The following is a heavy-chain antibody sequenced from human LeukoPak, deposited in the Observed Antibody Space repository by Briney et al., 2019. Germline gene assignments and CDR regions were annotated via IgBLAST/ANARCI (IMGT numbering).Heavy chain of an antibody. J-gene: IGHJ4*02. V-gene: IGHV3-49*04. CDR2: VTSKTYGGTI. CDR3: ASNPNY. CDR1: GFTFGDYA. Sequence: PGRSLRLSCTASGFTFGDYAMSWVRQAPGKGLEWVGFVTSKTYGGTIEYAASVKGRFTISRDDSKSIAYLQMNSLRAEDTAVYYCASNPNYWGQGTLVTVSS.